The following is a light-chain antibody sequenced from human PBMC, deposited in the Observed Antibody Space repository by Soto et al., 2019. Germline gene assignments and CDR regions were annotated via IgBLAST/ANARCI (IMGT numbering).Light chain of an antibody. CDR3: QQSYSTPQT. CDR2: DAS. CDR1: QDIGTY. V-gene: IGKV1-8*01. Sequence: AIRMTQSPSSFSASTGDRVSITCRATQDIGTYLAWYQQIPGKAPKLLIYDASTLQTGVPSRFSGSGSGTDFTLTISSLQPEDFATYYCQQSYSTPQTFGQGTKV. J-gene: IGKJ1*01.